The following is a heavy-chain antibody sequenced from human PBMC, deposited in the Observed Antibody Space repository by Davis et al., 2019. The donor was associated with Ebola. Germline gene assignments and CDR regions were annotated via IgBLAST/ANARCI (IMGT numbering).Heavy chain of an antibody. Sequence: ASVKVSCKASGYTFTSYGITWVRQAPGQGLEWMGWINPNSGGTNYPQKFQGRVTMTRDTSISAAYMELFSLRSDDTAVYYCARAGLGCSSPRCYNFYYYMDVWGKGTTVTVSS. CDR3: ARAGLGCSSPRCYNFYYYMDV. V-gene: IGHV1-2*02. CDR2: INPNSGGT. J-gene: IGHJ6*03. CDR1: GYTFTSYG. D-gene: IGHD2-2*02.